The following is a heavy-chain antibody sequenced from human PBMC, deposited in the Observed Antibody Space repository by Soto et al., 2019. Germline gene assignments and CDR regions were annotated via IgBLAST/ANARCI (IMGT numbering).Heavy chain of an antibody. J-gene: IGHJ4*02. V-gene: IGHV4-34*01. CDR2: INHSGST. CDR3: ARGRLWGVDY. Sequence: SETLSLTCAVYGGSFSGYYWSWIRQPPGKGLEWIGEINHSGSTNYNPSLKSRVTISVDTSKNLFSLKLSSVTAADTAVYYCARGRLWGVDYWGQGTLVTVSS. CDR1: GGSFSGYY. D-gene: IGHD7-27*01.